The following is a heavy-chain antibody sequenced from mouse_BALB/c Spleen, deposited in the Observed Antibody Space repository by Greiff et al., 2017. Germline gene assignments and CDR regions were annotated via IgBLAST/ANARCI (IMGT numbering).Heavy chain of an antibody. CDR1: GYAFSSYW. V-gene: IGHV1-80*01. D-gene: IGHD3-3*01. Sequence: QVQLKESGAELVRPGSSVKISCKASGYAFSSYWMNWVKQRPGQGLEWIGQIYPGDGDTNYNGKFKGKATLTADKSSSTAYMQLSSLTSEDSAVYFCARLGEGRYWGQGTTLTVSS. CDR3: ARLGEGRY. J-gene: IGHJ2*01. CDR2: IYPGDGDT.